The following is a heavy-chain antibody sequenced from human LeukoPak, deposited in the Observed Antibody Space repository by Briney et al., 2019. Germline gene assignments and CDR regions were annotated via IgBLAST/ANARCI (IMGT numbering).Heavy chain of an antibody. J-gene: IGHJ6*02. D-gene: IGHD2-2*01. CDR3: ARELGYCSSTSCYASDYYYYGMDV. CDR2: IKQDGSEK. Sequence: GGSLRLSCAASGFTFSSYWMSWVRQAPGKGLEWVANIKQDGSEKYYVDSVKGRFTTSRDNAKNSLYLQMNSLRAEDTAVYYCARELGYCSSTSCYASDYYYYGMDVWGQGTTVTVSS. V-gene: IGHV3-7*03. CDR1: GFTFSSYW.